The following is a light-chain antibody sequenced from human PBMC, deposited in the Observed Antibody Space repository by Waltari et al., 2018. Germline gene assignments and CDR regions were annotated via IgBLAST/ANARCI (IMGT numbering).Light chain of an antibody. CDR1: TGAVSSGHY. V-gene: IGLV7-46*01. Sequence: QVVVTQEPSLTVSPGGTVTLTCGSSTGAVSSGHYPYWFQQKPGQAPWTLIYDIRNKHPWIPARFSSSLVGGRAALTLSGAQPDDEADYYCLLLYRGARVFGGGTQLTVL. CDR3: LLLYRGARV. CDR2: DIR. J-gene: IGLJ3*02.